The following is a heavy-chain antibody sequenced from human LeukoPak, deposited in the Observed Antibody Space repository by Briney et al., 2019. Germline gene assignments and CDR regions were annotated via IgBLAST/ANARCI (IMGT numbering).Heavy chain of an antibody. CDR2: TYYRSKWYN. V-gene: IGHV6-1*01. J-gene: IGHJ3*02. Sequence: SQTLSLTFAISGDSVSINSAAWNWIRQSPSRGLEWLGRTYYRSKWYNDYAVSVKSRITINPATSKNQFSLQLDSVNPEDTAVYYCARAPVGTRWYDAFDRWGQGTMVTVSS. CDR1: GDSVSINSAA. CDR3: ARAPVGTRWYDAFDR. D-gene: IGHD1/OR15-1a*01.